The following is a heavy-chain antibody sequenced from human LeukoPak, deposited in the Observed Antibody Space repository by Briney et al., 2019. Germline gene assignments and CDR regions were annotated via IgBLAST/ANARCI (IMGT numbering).Heavy chain of an antibody. V-gene: IGHV3-23*01. D-gene: IGHD3-22*01. CDR3: AKDWGITMIVVVISPFDY. CDR1: GFTFSSYA. J-gene: IGHJ4*02. CDR2: ISGSGGST. Sequence: GGSLRLSCAASGFTFSSYAMCWVRQAPGKGLEWVSAISGSGGSTYYADSVKGRFTISRDNSKNTLYLQMNSLRAEDTAVYYCAKDWGITMIVVVISPFDYWGQGTLVTVSS.